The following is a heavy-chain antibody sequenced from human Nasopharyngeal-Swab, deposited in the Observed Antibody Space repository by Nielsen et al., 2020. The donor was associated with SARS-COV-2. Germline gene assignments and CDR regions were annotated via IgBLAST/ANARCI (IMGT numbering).Heavy chain of an antibody. CDR1: GFTFSSYG. CDR3: ARAPRDYGDYGFAMDV. D-gene: IGHD4-17*01. V-gene: IGHV3-33*01. Sequence: GESLKISCAASGFTFSSYGMHWVRQAPGKGLEWVAVIWYDGSNKHYADSVKGRFTISRDNSKNTLYLQMNSLRAEDTAVYYCARAPRDYGDYGFAMDVWGQGTTVTVSS. CDR2: IWYDGSNK. J-gene: IGHJ6*02.